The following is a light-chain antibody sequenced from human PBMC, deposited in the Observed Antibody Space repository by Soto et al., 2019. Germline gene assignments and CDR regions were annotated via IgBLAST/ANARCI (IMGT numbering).Light chain of an antibody. CDR3: QQYGTSPRT. CDR1: QSVDSTY. J-gene: IGKJ1*01. Sequence: EIVLTQSPGTLSLSPGERATLSCRASQSVDSTYLAWYQQKPGQAPRLLIFGASSRATGIPDRFSGSGSGTDFTLTISRLEPEDFAVYYCQQYGTSPRTCGQGTKVDIK. CDR2: GAS. V-gene: IGKV3-20*01.